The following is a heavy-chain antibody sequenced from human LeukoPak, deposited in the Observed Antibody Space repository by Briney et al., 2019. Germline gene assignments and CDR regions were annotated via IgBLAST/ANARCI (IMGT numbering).Heavy chain of an antibody. V-gene: IGHV1-2*02. D-gene: IGHD6-19*01. CDR2: IDPNSGGT. J-gene: IGHJ4*02. Sequence: GASVKVSCKASGYTFTDYYIHWVRQAPGQGLEWMGWIDPNSGGTNYAQKFQGRVTMARDTSISTAYMELSNLRSDAAAVYFCARVPVGGYFDYWGQGTLVTVSS. CDR1: GYTFTDYY. CDR3: ARVPVGGYFDY.